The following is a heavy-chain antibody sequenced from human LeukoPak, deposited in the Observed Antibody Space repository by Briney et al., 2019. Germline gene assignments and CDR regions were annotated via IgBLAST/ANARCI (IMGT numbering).Heavy chain of an antibody. CDR3: TRGGASTSYYWFY. V-gene: IGHV3-7*03. D-gene: IGHD2-8*01. J-gene: IGHJ4*02. Sequence: PGGSLRLSCAASEFTFSSYSMNWVRQAPGKGLEWVANIKKDGSEKFYVDSVKGRFTISRDNAKSSLYLQMDSLRGEDTAVYYCTRGGASTSYYWFYWGQGTLVTVSS. CDR1: EFTFSSYS. CDR2: IKKDGSEK.